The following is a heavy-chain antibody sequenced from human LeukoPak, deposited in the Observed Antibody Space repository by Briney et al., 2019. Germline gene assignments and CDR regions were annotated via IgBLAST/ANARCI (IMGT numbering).Heavy chain of an antibody. V-gene: IGHV3-23*01. CDR3: AKESYVLRFLEWPLGSPLDY. CDR1: GFTFSSYA. D-gene: IGHD3-3*01. J-gene: IGHJ4*02. CDR2: ISGSGGKT. Sequence: GGSLRLSCAASGFTFSSYAMNWVRQAPGRGLEWVSVISGSGGKTYYADSVKGRFTISRDNSKNTLYLQINTLRAGDTAVYYCAKESYVLRFLEWPLGSPLDYWGQGTLVTVSS.